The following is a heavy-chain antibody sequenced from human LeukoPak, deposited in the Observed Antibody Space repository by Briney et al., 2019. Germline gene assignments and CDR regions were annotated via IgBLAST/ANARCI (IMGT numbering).Heavy chain of an antibody. J-gene: IGHJ4*02. CDR1: GGSISIGGDY. V-gene: IGHV4-31*03. CDR2: IYYSGSN. CDR3: AREEASTLGPDY. Sequence: SETLSLTCTVSGGSISIGGDYCSWTRQHPGEGLGWIEYIYYSGSNYYHPSLKSRVTISVDTSKNQFALKLSSVNAADTAVYYCAREEASTLGPDYWGQGTLVTVSS. D-gene: IGHD2-2*01.